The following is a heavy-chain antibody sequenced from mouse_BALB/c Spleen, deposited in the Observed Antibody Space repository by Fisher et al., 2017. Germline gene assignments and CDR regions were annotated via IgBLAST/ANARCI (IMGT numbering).Heavy chain of an antibody. CDR3: ARGRSGWKDY. Sequence: KFKGKATLTVDKSSSTAYMELRSLTSEDSAVYYCARGRSGWKDYWGQGTSVTVSS. J-gene: IGHJ4*01. D-gene: IGHD2-3*01. V-gene: IGHV1-26*01.